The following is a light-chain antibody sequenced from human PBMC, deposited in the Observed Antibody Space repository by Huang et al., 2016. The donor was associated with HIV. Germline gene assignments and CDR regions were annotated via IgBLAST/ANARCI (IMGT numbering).Light chain of an antibody. J-gene: IGKJ2*01. CDR3: QQSYSITRYT. V-gene: IGKV1-39*01. CDR2: AAS. CDR1: QNIGSD. Sequence: DIQMTQSPSSLSASVGDRVTITCRASQNIGSDLNWYQQKSGKAPKLLIYAASSLQMGVPSRFSGIGFGTDFTLTISSLQPEDFATYYCQQSYSITRYTFGQGTKVEIK.